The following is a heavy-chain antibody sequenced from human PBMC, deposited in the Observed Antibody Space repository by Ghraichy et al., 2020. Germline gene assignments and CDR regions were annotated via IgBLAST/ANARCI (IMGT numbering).Heavy chain of an antibody. CDR1: GFTFSASC. D-gene: IGHD4-23*01. CDR3: SRGGGNFDL. CDR2: IKQDGSAQ. J-gene: IGHJ4*02. Sequence: ETLSLTCAASGFTFSASCMSWVRQVPGKGLEWVANIKQDGSAQNYVDSVRGRFTISRDNAKSSLFLQMDSLRVEDTALYYCSRGGGNFDLWGQGSLVTVSS. V-gene: IGHV3-7*01.